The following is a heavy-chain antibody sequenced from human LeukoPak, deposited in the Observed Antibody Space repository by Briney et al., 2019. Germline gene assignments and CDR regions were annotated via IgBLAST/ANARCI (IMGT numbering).Heavy chain of an antibody. CDR3: ARAPYGDYENWYFDL. J-gene: IGHJ2*01. CDR2: IYYSGST. Sequence: PSETLSLTCSVSVVSISSSGYYWGWIRQPPGKGLEWIGSIYYSGSTYYNPSLKSRVTILVDTSKNQFSLKLSSVTAADTAVYYCARAPYGDYENWYFDLWGRGTLVTVSS. CDR1: VVSISSSGYY. D-gene: IGHD4-17*01. V-gene: IGHV4-39*07.